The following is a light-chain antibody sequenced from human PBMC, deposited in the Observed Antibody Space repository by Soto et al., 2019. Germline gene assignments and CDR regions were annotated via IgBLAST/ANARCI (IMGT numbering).Light chain of an antibody. V-gene: IGKV1-5*01. CDR2: DAS. J-gene: IGKJ1*01. CDR1: QSISSW. Sequence: DIQMTQSPSTLSASVGDRVTITCRARQSISSWLAWYQQKPGKAPKLLIYDASSLESGVPSRFSGSGSGTEFTLTISSLHPDDFATYYCQQYNIYPWTFGQGTKVEIK. CDR3: QQYNIYPWT.